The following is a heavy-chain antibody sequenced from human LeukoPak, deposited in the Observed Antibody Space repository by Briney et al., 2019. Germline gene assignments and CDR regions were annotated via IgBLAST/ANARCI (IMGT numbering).Heavy chain of an antibody. J-gene: IGHJ4*02. CDR1: GGAFSGYY. CDR3: ARCWSVILWFGESTNFDY. V-gene: IGHV4-34*01. CDR2: INHSGST. D-gene: IGHD3-10*01. Sequence: SETLSLTCAVYGGAFSGYYWSWIRQPPGKGLEWIGEINHSGSTNYNPSLKSRVTISVDTSKNQFSLKLSSVTAADTAVYYCARCWSVILWFGESTNFDYWGQGTLVTVSS.